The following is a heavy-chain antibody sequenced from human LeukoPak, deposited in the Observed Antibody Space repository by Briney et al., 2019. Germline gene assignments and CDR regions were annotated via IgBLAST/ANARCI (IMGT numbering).Heavy chain of an antibody. V-gene: IGHV1-2*02. J-gene: IGHJ4*02. CDR3: ARSLYDSSGYSPY. D-gene: IGHD3-22*01. Sequence: GASVKVSCKASGYTFTGYYMHWVRQAPGQGLEWMGWINPNSGGTNYAQKFQGRVTMTRDTSISTAYMELSRLRSDDTAVYYCARSLYDSSGYSPYWGQGTLVTVSS. CDR1: GYTFTGYY. CDR2: INPNSGGT.